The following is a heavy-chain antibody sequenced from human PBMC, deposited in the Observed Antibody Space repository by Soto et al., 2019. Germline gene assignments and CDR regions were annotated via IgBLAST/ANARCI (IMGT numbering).Heavy chain of an antibody. D-gene: IGHD4-17*01. V-gene: IGHV3-23*01. CDR3: ARDAGDSDDMSGY. J-gene: IGHJ4*02. Sequence: GGSLRLSCAASGFTFSNFGMSWVRQAPGKGLDWVSTISGDGGNTHYADSVKGRFTISRDNSKNTVFLQMNSLRAEDTAIYFCARDAGDSDDMSGYWGQGTQVTVSS. CDR1: GFTFSNFG. CDR2: ISGDGGNT.